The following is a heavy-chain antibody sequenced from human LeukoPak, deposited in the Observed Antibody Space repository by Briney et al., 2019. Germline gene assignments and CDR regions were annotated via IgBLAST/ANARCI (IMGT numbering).Heavy chain of an antibody. Sequence: PSETLSLTCTVSGGSISSYYWSWIRQPPGKGLEWIGYIYYSGSTNYNPSLKSRVTISVDTSKNQFSLKLSSVTAADTAVYYCARGRGYCSSTSCYSFSWFDPWGQGTLVTVSS. V-gene: IGHV4-59*01. CDR2: IYYSGST. CDR1: GGSISSYY. D-gene: IGHD2-2*01. CDR3: ARGRGYCSSTSCYSFSWFDP. J-gene: IGHJ5*02.